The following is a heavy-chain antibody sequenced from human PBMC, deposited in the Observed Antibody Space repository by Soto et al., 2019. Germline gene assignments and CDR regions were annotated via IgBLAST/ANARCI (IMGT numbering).Heavy chain of an antibody. CDR3: ARLPRL. Sequence: SETLSLTCAVYGGPFSGYYWSWIRQPPGKGLEWIGEINHSGSTNYNPSLKSRVTISVDTSKNQFSLKLSSVTAADTAVYYCARLPRLWGQGTLVTVSS. CDR2: INHSGST. V-gene: IGHV4-34*01. D-gene: IGHD6-6*01. J-gene: IGHJ4*02. CDR1: GGPFSGYY.